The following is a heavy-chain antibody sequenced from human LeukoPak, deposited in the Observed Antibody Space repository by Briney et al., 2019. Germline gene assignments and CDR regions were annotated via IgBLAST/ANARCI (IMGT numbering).Heavy chain of an antibody. CDR1: GGSISSYY. CDR3: ARYGSGSYYFDY. V-gene: IGHV4-59*01. J-gene: IGHJ4*02. Sequence: PSETLSLTCTVSGGSISSYYWSWIRQPPGKGLEWIGYIYYSGSTSYNPSLKSRVTISVDTSKNQFSLKLSSVTAADTAVYYCARYGSGSYYFDYWGQGTLVTVSS. CDR2: IYYSGST. D-gene: IGHD3-10*01.